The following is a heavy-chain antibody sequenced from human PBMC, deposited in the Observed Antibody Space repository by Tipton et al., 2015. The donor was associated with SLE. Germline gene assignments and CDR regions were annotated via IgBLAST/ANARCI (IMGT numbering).Heavy chain of an antibody. V-gene: IGHV4-59*02. D-gene: IGHD1-1*01. CDR2: RFHDGNI. CDR1: GDSVKSRY. CDR3: ARGREWNWSPYYMDV. J-gene: IGHJ6*03. Sequence: TLSLTCTVSGDSVKSRYWIWVRQPAGRGLEWLAYRFHDGNINYNPSLKTRLTMSVDTSRDQFSLTLNSVTAADTGIYYCARGREWNWSPYYMDVWAKGPRSPSP.